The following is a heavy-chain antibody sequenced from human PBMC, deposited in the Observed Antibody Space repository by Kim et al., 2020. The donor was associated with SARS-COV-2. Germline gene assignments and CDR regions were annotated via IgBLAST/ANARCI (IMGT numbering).Heavy chain of an antibody. J-gene: IGHJ5*02. CDR2: IYYSGST. D-gene: IGHD5-18*01. V-gene: IGHV4-59*01. Sequence: SETLSLTCTVSGGSISSYYWSWIRQPPGKALEWIGYIYYSGSTNYNPSLKSRVTISVDTSKNQFSLKLSSVTAADTAVYYCARVIRGYYYGLSVVNCFDPWGQGTQVTVSS. CDR1: GGSISSYY. CDR3: ARVIRGYYYGLSVVNCFDP.